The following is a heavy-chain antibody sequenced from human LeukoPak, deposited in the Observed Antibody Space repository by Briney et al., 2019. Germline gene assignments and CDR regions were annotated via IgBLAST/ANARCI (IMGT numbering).Heavy chain of an antibody. V-gene: IGHV1-46*01. D-gene: IGHD3-10*01. J-gene: IGHJ5*02. CDR3: ARGGYYYGSGSYGRFDP. CDR2: INPSGGST. Sequence: GASVKVSCKASGYTFTSYYMHWVRQAPGQGLEWMGIINPSGGSTSYAQKFQGRVTMTRDTSTSTVYMELSSLRSEDTAVYYCARGGYYYGSGSYGRFDPWGQGTLVTVSS. CDR1: GYTFTSYY.